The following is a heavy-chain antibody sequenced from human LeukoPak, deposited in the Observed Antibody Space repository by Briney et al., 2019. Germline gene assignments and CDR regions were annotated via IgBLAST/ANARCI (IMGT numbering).Heavy chain of an antibody. J-gene: IGHJ4*02. CDR3: ARDKSSSWYGGVDH. D-gene: IGHD6-13*01. CDR1: GYTFTGYY. Sequence: GASVKVSCKASGYTFTGYYIHWVRQAPGQGLEWMGWIDPNSGGTDYAQKFQGRVTVTRDTSISTAYMELSRLRTDDTAVYYCARDKSSSWYGGVDHWGQGTLVTVSS. CDR2: IDPNSGGT. V-gene: IGHV1-2*02.